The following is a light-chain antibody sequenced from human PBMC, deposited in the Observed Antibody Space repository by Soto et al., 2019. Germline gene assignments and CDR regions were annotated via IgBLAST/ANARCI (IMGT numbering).Light chain of an antibody. CDR1: SSDVGAYNY. CDR3: ATWDDDLNAAV. CDR2: EVT. Sequence: QSALTQPPSASGSPGQSVTISCTGTSSDVGAYNYVSWYQQHPGKAPKLMIYEVTKRPSGVPDRFSGSKSGNTASLTVSGLQAEDEADYYCATWDDDLNAAVFGGGTQLTVL. V-gene: IGLV2-8*01. J-gene: IGLJ7*01.